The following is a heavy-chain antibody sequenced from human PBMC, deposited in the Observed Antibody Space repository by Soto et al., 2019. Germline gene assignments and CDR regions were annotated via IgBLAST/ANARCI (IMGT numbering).Heavy chain of an antibody. J-gene: IGHJ4*02. V-gene: IGHV1-69*01. CDR2: ITPMFGTP. D-gene: IGHD3-22*01. CDR3: ARDGTLYASSAYYYLY. CDR1: GGTFSRYT. Sequence: QVQLVQSGAEVKKPGSSVKVSYKASGGTFSRYTITWVRQAPGQGLEWMGGITPMFGTPNYAQKFQGRVTITADESTSTAYMELSSLRSEDTAMYYCARDGTLYASSAYYYLYWGQGTLVTVSS.